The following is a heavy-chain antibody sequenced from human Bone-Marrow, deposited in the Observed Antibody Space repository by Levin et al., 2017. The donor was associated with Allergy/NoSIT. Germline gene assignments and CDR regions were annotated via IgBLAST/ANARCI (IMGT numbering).Heavy chain of an antibody. CDR3: ARARSDLYDVFDI. CDR2: IYRDGST. CDR1: GFSVSHNF. V-gene: IGHV3-66*01. J-gene: IGHJ3*02. D-gene: IGHD2-2*02. Sequence: VASVKVSCAASGFSVSHNFMNWVRQAPGKGLEWVSIIYRDGSTRYADSVKDRFTLSRDNSRNTVYLQMNDLRAEDTAVFYCARARSDLYDVFDIWGQGTMVTVSS.